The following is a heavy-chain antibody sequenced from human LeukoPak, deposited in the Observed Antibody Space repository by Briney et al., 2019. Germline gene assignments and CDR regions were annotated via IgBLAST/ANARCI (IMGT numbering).Heavy chain of an antibody. D-gene: IGHD3-10*01. J-gene: IGHJ4*02. CDR1: GFTFSSYA. CDR3: AKDGSGSYLPNYYFDY. CDR2: ISYDGSNK. Sequence: GGSLRLSCAASGFTFSSYAMHWVRQAPGKGLEWVAVISYDGSNKYYADSVKGRFTISRDNSKNTLYLQMNSLRAEDTAVYYCAKDGSGSYLPNYYFDYWGQGTLVTVSS. V-gene: IGHV3-30-3*01.